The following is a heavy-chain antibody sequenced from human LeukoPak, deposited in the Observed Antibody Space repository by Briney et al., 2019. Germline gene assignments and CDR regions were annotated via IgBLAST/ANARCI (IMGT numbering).Heavy chain of an antibody. Sequence: SETLSLTCTVSGDSISSTSYYWSWIRQPPGKGLEWIGYIYSSGSTYYNPSLKSRVTISVDTSKNQFSLKLSSVTAADTAVYYCARDNTNSSGYLQHWGQGTLVTVSS. V-gene: IGHV4-39*07. CDR2: IYSSGST. J-gene: IGHJ1*01. CDR1: GDSISSTSYY. CDR3: ARDNTNSSGYLQH. D-gene: IGHD3-22*01.